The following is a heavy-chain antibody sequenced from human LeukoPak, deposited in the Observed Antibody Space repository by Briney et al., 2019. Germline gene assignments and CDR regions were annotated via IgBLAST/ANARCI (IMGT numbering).Heavy chain of an antibody. CDR3: ARVSWFPGTSYYYMDV. CDR1: GGSISSYY. CDR2: IYTSGST. J-gene: IGHJ6*03. V-gene: IGHV4-4*07. Sequence: SETLSLTCTVSGGSISSYYWSWIRQPAGKGLEWLGRIYTSGSTNYNPSLKSRVTISVDTSKNQFSLKLSSVTAADTAVYYCARVSWFPGTSYYYMDVWGKGTTVTVSS. D-gene: IGHD1-1*01.